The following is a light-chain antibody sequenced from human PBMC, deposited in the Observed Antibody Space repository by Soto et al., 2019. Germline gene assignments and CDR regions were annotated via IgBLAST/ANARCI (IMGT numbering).Light chain of an antibody. Sequence: QSVLTQSPSASASLGASVKLTCTLSSGHSNYAIAWHQQQSEKGPRYLMKLNSDCSHRKGDGIPDCLSGSSSGAEPYLTISGVQAEDEADYFCQTWGSGIVVFGGGTKLTVL. CDR1: SGHSNYA. CDR3: QTWGSGIVV. J-gene: IGLJ2*01. CDR2: LNSDCSH. V-gene: IGLV4-69*01.